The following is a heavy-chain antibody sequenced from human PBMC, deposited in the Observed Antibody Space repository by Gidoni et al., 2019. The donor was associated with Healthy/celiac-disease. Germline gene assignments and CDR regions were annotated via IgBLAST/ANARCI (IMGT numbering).Heavy chain of an antibody. Sequence: QVQLQESGPGLVKPSETPSLTCTGSGYSISRGSYWGWFRQPPGKGLEWIGSIYHSGSTYYNPSLKRRVSISVDMSKNQFSLKLSSVTAADTAVYYCATVDCSSTSCYAWYFDLWGRGTLVTVSS. V-gene: IGHV4-38-2*02. D-gene: IGHD2-2*01. J-gene: IGHJ2*01. CDR1: GYSISRGSY. CDR2: IYHSGST. CDR3: ATVDCSSTSCYAWYFDL.